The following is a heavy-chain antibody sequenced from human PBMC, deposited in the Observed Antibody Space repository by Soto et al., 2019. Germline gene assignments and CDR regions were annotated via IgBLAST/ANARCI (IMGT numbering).Heavy chain of an antibody. CDR2: IYYSGST. CDR1: GGSISSSSYY. J-gene: IGHJ4*02. V-gene: IGHV4-39*01. CDR3: ARFGVYGDYDY. Sequence: SETLSLTCTVSGGSISSSSYYWGWIRQPPGKGLEWIGSIYYSGSTYYNPSLKSRVTISVATSKNQFSLKLSSVTAADTAVYYCARFGVYGDYDYWGQGTLVTVSS. D-gene: IGHD4-17*01.